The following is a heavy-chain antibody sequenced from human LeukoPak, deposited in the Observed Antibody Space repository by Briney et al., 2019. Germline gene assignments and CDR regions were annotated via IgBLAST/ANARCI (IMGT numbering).Heavy chain of an antibody. J-gene: IGHJ6*02. V-gene: IGHV3-74*01. CDR1: GFTFSSYW. CDR2: INSDGSST. Sequence: GGSLRPSCAASGFTFSSYWMHWVRQAPGKGLVWVSRINSDGSSTSYADSVKGRFTISRDNAKNTLYLQMNSLRAEDTAVYYCARASSGPNYYYYGMDVWGQGTTVTVSS. CDR3: ARASSGPNYYYYGMDV. D-gene: IGHD6-19*01.